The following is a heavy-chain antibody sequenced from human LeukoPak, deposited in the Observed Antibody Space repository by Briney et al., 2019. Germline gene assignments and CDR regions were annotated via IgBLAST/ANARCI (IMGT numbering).Heavy chain of an antibody. CDR1: GDTLTELF. CDR2: FDPEHGEA. V-gene: IGHV1-24*01. J-gene: IGHJ4*02. CDR3: AAEGQRLLGY. D-gene: IGHD3-10*01. Sequence: ASVKVSCKVYGDTLTELFTHWVRQAPGKGLEWMGGFDPEHGEAIYAQTFQGRITMTEDTSTDTAYMELSSLTSDDTAVYYCAAEGQRLLGYWGQGTLVTVSS.